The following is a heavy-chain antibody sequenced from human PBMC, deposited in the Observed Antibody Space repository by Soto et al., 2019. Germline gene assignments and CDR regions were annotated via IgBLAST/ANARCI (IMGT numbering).Heavy chain of an antibody. V-gene: IGHV4-30-2*06. Sequence: PSETLSLTCTVSGASISYGGFSWSWIRQSPGKGLEWIGYISHLENTYFHPSLKSRVTISVDRPKNQFSLNLTSVTATDTAFYYCARHGSSWGQGTLVTVSS. CDR3: ARHGSS. CDR1: GASISYGGFS. J-gene: IGHJ5*02. CDR2: ISHLENT.